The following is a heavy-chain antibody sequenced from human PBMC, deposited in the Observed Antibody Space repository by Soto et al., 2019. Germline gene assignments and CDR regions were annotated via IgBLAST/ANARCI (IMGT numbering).Heavy chain of an antibody. J-gene: IGHJ4*02. CDR1: GVTLSSYI. V-gene: IGHV3-21*01. CDR2: ISSSSSYI. D-gene: IGHD3-16*01. Sequence: SLRLACAASGVTLSSYIMNWFRQAPGKGLEWVSSISSSSSYIYYADSVKGRFTISRDNAKNSLYLQMNSLRAEDTAVYYCARDIRGGLVYWGQGPLVTVYS. CDR3: ARDIRGGLVY.